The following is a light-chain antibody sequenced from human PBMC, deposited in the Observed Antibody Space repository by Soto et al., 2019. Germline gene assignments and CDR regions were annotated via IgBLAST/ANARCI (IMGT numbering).Light chain of an antibody. V-gene: IGKV3-15*01. CDR3: QQYGDWPLT. CDR2: ATS. J-gene: IGKJ4*01. Sequence: IVVTQSPATLSVSPGERATLSCRASQSVGNNFAWYQQKPGQAPRLLIFATSTRATGVPPRFSGSGSGTEFTLTISILQYEDVAVYYCQQYGDWPLTFGGGAKVEIE. CDR1: QSVGNN.